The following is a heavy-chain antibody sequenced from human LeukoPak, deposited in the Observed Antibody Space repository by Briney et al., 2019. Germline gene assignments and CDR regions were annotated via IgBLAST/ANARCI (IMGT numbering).Heavy chain of an antibody. J-gene: IGHJ3*02. D-gene: IGHD2-15*01. Sequence: WGSLRLSCAASGFTFTNYAMSWVRQAPGKGLEWVSSITGSGSATKYAVSVKGRFTISRDNARNSLYLQMNSLRAEDTAMYFCARDSNPYCSGGSCTAFDIWGQGTMVTVSS. CDR2: ITGSGSAT. V-gene: IGHV3-21*01. CDR3: ARDSNPYCSGGSCTAFDI. CDR1: GFTFTNYA.